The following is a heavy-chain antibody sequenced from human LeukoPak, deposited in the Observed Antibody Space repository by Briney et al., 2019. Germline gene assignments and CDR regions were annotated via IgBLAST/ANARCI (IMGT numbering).Heavy chain of an antibody. CDR1: GGSISDNY. J-gene: IGHJ4*02. CDR2: AYYSGHT. Sequence: SETLSLTCTVSGGSISDNYWSWLRQPPGKGLEWVGYAYYSGHTNYNSSLKSRVTMSLDTPKSQFSLRLSSVTAADTAVYFCARHPFATPFDYWGPGTLVTVSS. D-gene: IGHD2-15*01. CDR3: ARHPFATPFDY. V-gene: IGHV4-59*08.